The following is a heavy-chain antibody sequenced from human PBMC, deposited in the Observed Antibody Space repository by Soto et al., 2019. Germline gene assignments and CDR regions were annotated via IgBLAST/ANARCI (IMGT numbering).Heavy chain of an antibody. J-gene: IGHJ6*02. CDR1: GGSISSGDYY. D-gene: IGHD3-10*01. CDR2: IYYSGST. CDR3: ARESITMVRGVIIDLYGMDV. V-gene: IGHV4-30-4*01. Sequence: SETLSLTCTVSGGSISSGDYYWSWIRQPPGKGLEWIGYIYYSGSTYYNPSLKSRVTISVDTSKNQFSLKLSSVTAADTAVYYCARESITMVRGVIIDLYGMDVWGQGTTVTVSS.